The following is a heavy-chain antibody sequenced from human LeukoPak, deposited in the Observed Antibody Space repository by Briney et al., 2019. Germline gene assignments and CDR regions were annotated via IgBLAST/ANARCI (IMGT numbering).Heavy chain of an antibody. CDR1: GYTFTGYY. V-gene: IGHV1-2*02. CDR2: INPNSGGA. CDR3: ARDWDLYCAFDI. D-gene: IGHD1-26*01. J-gene: IGHJ3*02. Sequence: GASVKVSCKAPGYTFTGYYMHWVRQAPGQGLEWMGWINPNSGGANYAQKFQGRVTMTRDTSISTAYMELSRLRSDDTAVYYCARDWDLYCAFDIWGQGTMVTVSS.